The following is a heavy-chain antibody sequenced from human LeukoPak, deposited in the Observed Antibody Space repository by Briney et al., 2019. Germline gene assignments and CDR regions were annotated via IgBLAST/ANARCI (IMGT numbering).Heavy chain of an antibody. CDR3: ARDPRRYYYYYYMDV. CDR2: IYYSGST. J-gene: IGHJ6*03. Sequence: SQTLSLTCTVSGGSISSGDYYWSWIRQPPGKGLEWIGYIYYSGSTSYNPSLKSRVTISVDTSKNQFSLKLSSVTAADTAVYYCARDPRRYYYYYYMDVWGKGTTVTVSS. V-gene: IGHV4-30-4*08. CDR1: GGSISSGDYY.